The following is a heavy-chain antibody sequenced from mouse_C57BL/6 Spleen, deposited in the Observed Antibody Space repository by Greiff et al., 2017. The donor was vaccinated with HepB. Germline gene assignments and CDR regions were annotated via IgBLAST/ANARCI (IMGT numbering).Heavy chain of an antibody. J-gene: IGHJ3*01. CDR1: GYAFSSYW. V-gene: IGHV1-80*01. D-gene: IGHD4-1*01. CDR2: IYPGDGDT. Sequence: VQLQQSGAELVKPGASVKISCKASGYAFSSYWMNWVKQRPGKGLEWIGQIYPGDGDTNYNGKFKGKATLTADKSSSTAYMQLSSLTSEDSAVYFCARADSGTSWFAYWGQGTLVTVSA. CDR3: ARADSGTSWFAY.